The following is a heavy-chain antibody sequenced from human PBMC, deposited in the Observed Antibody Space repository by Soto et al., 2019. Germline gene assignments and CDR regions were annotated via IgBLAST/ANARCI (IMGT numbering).Heavy chain of an antibody. V-gene: IGHV5-51*01. J-gene: IGHJ6*02. D-gene: IGHD2-2*01. CDR1: GYSFTSYW. Sequence: GESLKISCKGSGYSFTSYWIGWVRQMPGKGLEWMGIIYPGDSDTRYSPSFQGQVTISADKSISTAYLQWSSLKASDTDMYYCARQGRYCSSTSCYGKGYYYYGMDVWGQGTTVTVSS. CDR3: ARQGRYCSSTSCYGKGYYYYGMDV. CDR2: IYPGDSDT.